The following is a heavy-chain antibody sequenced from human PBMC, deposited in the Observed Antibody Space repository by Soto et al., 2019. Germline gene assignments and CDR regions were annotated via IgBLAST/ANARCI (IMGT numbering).Heavy chain of an antibody. D-gene: IGHD5-18*01. CDR1: GYTFTSYY. V-gene: IGHV1-46*01. CDR3: ASQCGYSYGYVLDYYYYGMDV. Sequence: ASVKVSCKASGYTFTSYYMHWVRQAPGQGLEWMGIINPSGGSTSYAQKFQGRVTMTRDTSTSTVYMELSSLRSEDTAVYYCASQCGYSYGYVLDYYYYGMDVWGQGTTVTVS. CDR2: INPSGGST. J-gene: IGHJ6*02.